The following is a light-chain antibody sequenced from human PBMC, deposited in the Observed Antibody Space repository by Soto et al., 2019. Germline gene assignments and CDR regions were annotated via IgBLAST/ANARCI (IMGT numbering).Light chain of an antibody. CDR3: QPYNNWPLT. J-gene: IGKJ4*01. Sequence: MTQSPATLAASVGETSTITCRASQEIGDTLAWYQHKPGQTPRLLIYDTSTRATGVPTRFSGSRSGAEFTLTINSLQSEDFAVYYCQPYNNWPLTFGGGTKVDIK. CDR1: QEIGDT. CDR2: DTS. V-gene: IGKV3-15*01.